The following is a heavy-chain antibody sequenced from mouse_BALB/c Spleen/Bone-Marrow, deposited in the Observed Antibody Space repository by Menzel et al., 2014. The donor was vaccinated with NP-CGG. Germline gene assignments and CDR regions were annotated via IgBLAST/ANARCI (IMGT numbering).Heavy chain of an antibody. D-gene: IGHD1-1*01. V-gene: IGHV5-17*02. J-gene: IGHJ1*01. Sequence: EVKLMESGGGLVQPGGSRKLSCAASGFTFSGFGMHWFRQAPEKGLEWVAYISRGSSTIYYADTVKGRFTISRDNPKNXXXXXXXXXXSEDTAMYYCARSGITTVSYWYFDIWGAGTTVTVSS. CDR3: ARSGITTVSYWYFDI. CDR1: GFTFSGFG. CDR2: ISRGSSTI.